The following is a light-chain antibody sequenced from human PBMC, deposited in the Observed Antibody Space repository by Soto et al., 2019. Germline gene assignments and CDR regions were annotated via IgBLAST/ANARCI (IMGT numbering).Light chain of an antibody. V-gene: IGKV1-13*02. Sequence: GDRVTITCRASQDISSVLAWYQQKPGKAPNLLIYEASSLKSGVPSRFSGSGSGTDFTLTISSLQPEDFATYYCQQFNEFPITFGQGTRLEIK. CDR2: EAS. CDR1: QDISSV. CDR3: QQFNEFPIT. J-gene: IGKJ5*01.